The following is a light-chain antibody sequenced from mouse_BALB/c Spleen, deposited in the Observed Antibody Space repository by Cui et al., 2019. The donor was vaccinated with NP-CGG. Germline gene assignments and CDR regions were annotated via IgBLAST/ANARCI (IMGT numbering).Light chain of an antibody. CDR3: ALWYSNHWV. Sequence: QAVVTQKYPLTTSPGETVTLTCRSSTGAVTTSNYANWVQEKPDHLFTGLIGGTNNRAPGVPARFSGSLIGDKAALTITGAQTEDEAIYFCALWYSNHWVFGGGTKLTVL. J-gene: IGLJ1*01. CDR1: TGAVTTSNY. CDR2: GTN. V-gene: IGLV1*01.